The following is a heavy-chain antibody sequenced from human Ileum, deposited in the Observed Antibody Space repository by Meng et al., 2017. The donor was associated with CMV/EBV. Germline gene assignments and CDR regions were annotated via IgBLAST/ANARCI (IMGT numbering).Heavy chain of an antibody. CDR2: IRNKAYGGTT. D-gene: IGHD3-10*01. Sequence: GGSLRLSCTASGFTFGDYSMTWVRQAPGTGLEWVGFIRNKAYGGTTEYAASVKGRFTISRDDSRTIAYLQMNSLKTEDTAVYYCARSSRQTGPYFDYWGQGTLVTVSS. V-gene: IGHV3-49*04. CDR1: GFTFGDYS. CDR3: ARSSRQTGPYFDY. J-gene: IGHJ4*02.